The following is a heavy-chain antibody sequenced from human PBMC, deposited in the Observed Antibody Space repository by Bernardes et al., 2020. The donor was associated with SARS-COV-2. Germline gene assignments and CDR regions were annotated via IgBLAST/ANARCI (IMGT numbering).Heavy chain of an antibody. CDR1: GGSIRNYY. Sequence: SETLSLTCSVSGGSIRNYYWNWFRQPAGKGLEWLGRIYSSGTTNYNPSLKSRLSLSVDMANNQFSLKVTSVTAADTATYYCARDGGYCSGGTCGPRFDPWGQGALVTVSS. J-gene: IGHJ5*02. D-gene: IGHD2-15*01. V-gene: IGHV4-4*07. CDR3: ARDGGYCSGGTCGPRFDP. CDR2: IYSSGTT.